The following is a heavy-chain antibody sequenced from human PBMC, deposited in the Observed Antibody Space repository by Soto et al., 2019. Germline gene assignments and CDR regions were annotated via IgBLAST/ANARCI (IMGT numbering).Heavy chain of an antibody. D-gene: IGHD3-10*01. CDR1: GFTFSNYG. V-gene: IGHV3-30*18. CDR3: AKDIALVRGVIIDLDV. CDR2: TSYDGSNE. Sequence: GGSLRLSCAASGFTFSNYGMHWVRQAPGKGLEWVGVTSYDGSNEYYADSVKGRFTISRDNSKNMLYLQMNSLRAEDTAVYYCAKDIALVRGVIIDLDVWGQGTTVTVSS. J-gene: IGHJ6*02.